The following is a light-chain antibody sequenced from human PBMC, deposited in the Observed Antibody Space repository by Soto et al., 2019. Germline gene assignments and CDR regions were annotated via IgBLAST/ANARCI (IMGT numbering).Light chain of an antibody. Sequence: QSVLTQPPSASGTPGQRVTISCSGSSSNIGSNYVYWYQQLPGTAPKLLIYRNNQRPSRVPDRFSGSNSGTSASLAISGLRAEYEADYYCAAWDDSLSGIYVFGRGTKLTVL. CDR2: RNN. J-gene: IGLJ1*01. CDR3: AAWDDSLSGIYV. CDR1: SSNIGSNY. V-gene: IGLV1-47*01.